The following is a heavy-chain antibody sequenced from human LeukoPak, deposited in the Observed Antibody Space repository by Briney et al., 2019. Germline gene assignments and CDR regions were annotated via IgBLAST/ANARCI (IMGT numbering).Heavy chain of an antibody. V-gene: IGHV4-4*07. J-gene: IGHJ4*02. CDR1: GGSISSYY. CDR2: IYNSGST. Sequence: PSETLSLTRTVSGGSISSYYWSWIRQPAGKGLEWIGRIYNSGSTNYNPSLKSRVTMSVDTSKNQFSLKLSSVTAADTAVYYCARDPTNPYSSGWYYFDYWGQGTLVTVSS. CDR3: ARDPTNPYSSGWYYFDY. D-gene: IGHD6-19*01.